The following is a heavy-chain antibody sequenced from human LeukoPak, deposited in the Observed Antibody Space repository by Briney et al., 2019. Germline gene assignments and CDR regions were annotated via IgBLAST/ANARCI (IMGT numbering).Heavy chain of an antibody. V-gene: IGHV4-34*01. CDR1: GGSFGGYY. J-gene: IGHJ6*02. CDR3: ARGRARLLGMDV. Sequence: SETLSLTCAVYGGSFGGYYWSWIRQPPGKGLEWIGEINHSGSTNYNPSLKSRVTISVDTSKNQFSLKLSSVTAADTAVYYCARGRARLLGMDVWGQGTTVTVSS. D-gene: IGHD4/OR15-4a*01. CDR2: INHSGST.